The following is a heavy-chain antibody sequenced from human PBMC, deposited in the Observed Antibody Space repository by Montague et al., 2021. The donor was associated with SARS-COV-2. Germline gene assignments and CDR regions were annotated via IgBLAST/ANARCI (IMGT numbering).Heavy chain of an antibody. CDR2: IYWDDDK. CDR3: AHKTGLRYFDWLFQTNPTGGYFDL. V-gene: IGHV2-5*02. D-gene: IGHD3-9*01. Sequence: PALVKPTQTLTLTCTFSGFSLSTSGVGVGWIRQPPGKALEWLALIYWDDDKRYSPSLKSRLTITKDTSKNQVVLTMTNMDPVDTATCYCAHKTGLRYFDWLFQTNPTGGYFDLWGRGTLATVSS. CDR1: GFSLSTSGVG. J-gene: IGHJ2*01.